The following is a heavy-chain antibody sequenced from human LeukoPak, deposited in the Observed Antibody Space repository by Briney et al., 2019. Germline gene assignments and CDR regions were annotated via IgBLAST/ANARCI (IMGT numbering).Heavy chain of an antibody. CDR1: GGSFSGYY. V-gene: IGHV4-34*01. J-gene: IGHJ4*02. Sequence: PSETLSLTCAVYGGSFSGYYWSWIRQPPGKGLEWIGEINHSGSTNYNPSLKSRVTISVDTSKNQFSLKLSSVTAADTAVYYCARGAKNDYVWGSYRSYYFDHWGQGTLVTVSS. CDR3: ARGAKNDYVWGSYRSYYFDH. D-gene: IGHD3-16*02. CDR2: INHSGST.